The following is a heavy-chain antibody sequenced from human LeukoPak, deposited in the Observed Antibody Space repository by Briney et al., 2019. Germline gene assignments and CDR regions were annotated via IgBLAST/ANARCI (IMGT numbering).Heavy chain of an antibody. D-gene: IGHD1-26*01. J-gene: IGHJ4*02. CDR3: ARDRRSGSFFDS. CDR1: GGSISSSGYY. Sequence: SETLSLTCTVSGGSISSSGYYWGWIRQPPGKGLEYIGSISYSGSTYYSPSVKSRVTISLDTSKNQFSLRVNSVTAADTAVYYCARDRRSGSFFDSWGQGTLVTVSS. V-gene: IGHV4-39*07. CDR2: ISYSGST.